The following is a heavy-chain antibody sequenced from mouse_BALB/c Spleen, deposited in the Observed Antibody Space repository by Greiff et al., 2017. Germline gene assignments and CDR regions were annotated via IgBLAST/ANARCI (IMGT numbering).Heavy chain of an antibody. CDR3: AKIYYDYAWFAY. CDR2: ISYSGST. J-gene: IGHJ3*01. D-gene: IGHD2-4*01. V-gene: IGHV3-2*02. CDR1: GYSITSDYV. Sequence: EVQLQQSGPGLVKPSQSLSLTCTVTGYSITSDYVWNWIRQFPGNKLEWMGYISYSGSTSYNPSLKSRISITRDTSKNQFFLQLNSVTTEDTAAYYCAKIYYDYAWFAYWGQGTLVTVSA.